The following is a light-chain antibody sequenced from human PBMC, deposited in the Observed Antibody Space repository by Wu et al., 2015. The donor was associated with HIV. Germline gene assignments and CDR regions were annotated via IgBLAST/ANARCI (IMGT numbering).Light chain of an antibody. CDR2: GAS. J-gene: IGKJ1*01. Sequence: EIVLTQSPVTLSVSPGERATLSCRASQSVNSNLAWYQQKPGQAPRLLIYGASTRATGIPARFSGSVSGTEFTLTINSLQSEDFAIYYCQQYNTYRWTFGQGTKVEIK. CDR1: QSVNSN. V-gene: IGKV3-15*01. CDR3: QQYNTYRWT.